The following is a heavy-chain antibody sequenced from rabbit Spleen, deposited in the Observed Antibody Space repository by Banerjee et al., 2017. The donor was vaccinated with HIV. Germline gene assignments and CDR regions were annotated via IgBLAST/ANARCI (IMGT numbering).Heavy chain of an antibody. D-gene: IGHD8-1*01. V-gene: IGHV1S40*01. Sequence: QSLEESGGGLVQPEGSLTLTCTASGFSFSSRYYMCWVRQAPGKGLEWIGYIDPVFGITYYANWVNGRFSISRENAQNTVFLQMTSLTAADTATYFCARDGAGGSYFALWGQGTLVTVS. CDR3: ARDGAGGSYFAL. CDR2: IDPVFGIT. J-gene: IGHJ4*01. CDR1: GFSFSSRYY.